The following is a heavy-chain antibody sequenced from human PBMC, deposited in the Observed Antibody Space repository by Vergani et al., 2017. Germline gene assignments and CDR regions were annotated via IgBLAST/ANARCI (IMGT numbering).Heavy chain of an antibody. Sequence: QVQLVESGGGVVQPGRSLRLSCAASGFTFSNYGMHWVRQAPGKGLEWVAVIWYDGTNKYYADSVKGRFTISSDNSKNTLFLQVNSLRAEDTAVYYCARDFTIFGVGYYFDYWGQGILVTVSS. CDR1: GFTFSNYG. D-gene: IGHD3-3*01. CDR3: ARDFTIFGVGYYFDY. V-gene: IGHV3-33*01. J-gene: IGHJ4*02. CDR2: IWYDGTNK.